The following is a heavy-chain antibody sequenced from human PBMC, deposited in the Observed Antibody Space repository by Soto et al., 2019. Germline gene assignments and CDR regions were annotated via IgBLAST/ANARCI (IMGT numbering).Heavy chain of an antibody. V-gene: IGHV4-34*01. CDR2: INHSGST. D-gene: IGHD3-10*01. CDR3: ARGFGELYRDNYYYYYMDV. CDR1: GGSFSGYY. Sequence: SETLSLTCAVYGGSFSGYYWSWIRQPPGKGLEWIGEINHSGSTNYNPSLKSRVTISVDTSKNQFSLKLSSVTAADTAVYYCARGFGELYRDNYYYYYMDVWGKGTTVTVSS. J-gene: IGHJ6*03.